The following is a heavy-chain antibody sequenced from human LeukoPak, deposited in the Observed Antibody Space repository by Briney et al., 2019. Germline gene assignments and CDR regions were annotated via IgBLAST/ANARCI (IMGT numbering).Heavy chain of an antibody. Sequence: ASVKVSCKASGYTFTSYYMHWVRQAPGQGLEWMGIINPSGGSTSHAQKFQGRVTMTRDTSTSTVYMELSSLRSEDTAVYYCAREGGYYDILTGYYYAFDIWGQGTMVTVSS. CDR2: INPSGGST. J-gene: IGHJ3*02. CDR1: GYTFTSYY. CDR3: AREGGYYDILTGYYYAFDI. D-gene: IGHD3-9*01. V-gene: IGHV1-46*01.